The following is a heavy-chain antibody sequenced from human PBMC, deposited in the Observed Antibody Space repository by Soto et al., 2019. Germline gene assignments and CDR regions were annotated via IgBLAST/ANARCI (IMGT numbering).Heavy chain of an antibody. CDR2: INPNGDTT. CDR3: AREGAAAARMFDN. Sequence: QVQLVQSGAEVRNPGASVKLSCKASGYTFNMYYMHWVRQAPGQGLEWMGVINPNGDTTTYAQMFQGRLTMTMDTSTSTVYMDRTSLRSEDTAVYYCAREGAAAARMFDNWGQGTLVTVSS. V-gene: IGHV1-46*02. J-gene: IGHJ4*02. CDR1: GYTFNMYY. D-gene: IGHD6-13*01.